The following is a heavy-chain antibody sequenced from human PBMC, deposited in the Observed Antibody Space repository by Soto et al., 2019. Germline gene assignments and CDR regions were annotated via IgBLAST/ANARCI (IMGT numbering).Heavy chain of an antibody. D-gene: IGHD2-15*01. J-gene: IGHJ6*02. CDR2: IIPIFGTA. CDR1: GGTFSSYA. Sequence: SVKVSCKASGGTFSSYAISWVRQAPGQGLEWMGGIIPIFGTANYAQKFQGRVTITADESTSTAYMEPSSLRSEDTAVYYCATLRSGVVVAATLDYYGMDVWGQGTTVTVSS. CDR3: ATLRSGVVVAATLDYYGMDV. V-gene: IGHV1-69*13.